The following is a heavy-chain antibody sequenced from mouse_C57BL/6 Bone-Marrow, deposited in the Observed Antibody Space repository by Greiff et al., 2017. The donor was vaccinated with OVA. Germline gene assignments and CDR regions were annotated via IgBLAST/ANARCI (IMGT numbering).Heavy chain of an antibody. D-gene: IGHD2-3*01. CDR3: ARFGNDGYWYFDV. V-gene: IGHV1-63*01. Sequence: QVQLKQSGAELVRPGTSVKMSCKASGYTFTNYWIGWAKQRPGHGLEWIGDIYPGGGYTNYNEKFKGKATLTADKSSSTAYMQFSSLTSEDSAIYYCARFGNDGYWYFDVWGTGTTVTVSS. CDR1: GYTFTNYW. J-gene: IGHJ1*03. CDR2: IYPGGGYT.